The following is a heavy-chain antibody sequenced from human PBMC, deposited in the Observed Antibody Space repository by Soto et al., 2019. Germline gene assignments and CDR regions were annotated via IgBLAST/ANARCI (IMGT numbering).Heavy chain of an antibody. J-gene: IGHJ4*02. CDR3: ARDPTSHCLDY. D-gene: IGHD2-2*01. CDR2: ISSSSSYI. Sequence: LRLSCAASGFTFDDYAMHWVRQAPGKGLEWVSGISSSSSYIYYADSVKGRFTISRDNAKNSLYLQMNSLRAEDTAVYYCARDPTSHCLDYWGQGTLVTVSS. CDR1: GFTFDDYA. V-gene: IGHV3-21*01.